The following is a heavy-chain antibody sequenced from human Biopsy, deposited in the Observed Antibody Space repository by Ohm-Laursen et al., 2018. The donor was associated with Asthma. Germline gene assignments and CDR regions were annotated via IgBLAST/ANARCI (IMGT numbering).Heavy chain of an antibody. D-gene: IGHD1-26*01. Sequence: SLRLSCAATGFSFSNYGMHWVRQAPGKGLEWVAVISFDGSNKNYTDSVKGRFTISRDNSRNTLHLQMNSLRAEDTAVYYCAKDVFPGWELRRGPDYWGQGTLVTVSS. CDR3: AKDVFPGWELRRGPDY. CDR1: GFSFSNYG. CDR2: ISFDGSNK. V-gene: IGHV3-30*18. J-gene: IGHJ4*02.